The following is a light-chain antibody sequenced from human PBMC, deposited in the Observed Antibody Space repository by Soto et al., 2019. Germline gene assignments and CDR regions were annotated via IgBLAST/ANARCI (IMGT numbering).Light chain of an antibody. CDR3: QQYNNWPIT. CDR2: GAS. V-gene: IGKV3-15*01. CDR1: QNILSN. Sequence: EIVLTQSPGTLSLSPGERATLSCRASQNILSNLAWYQQKPGQAPRLLIYGASTRATGIPARFSGSGSGTEFTLTISSLQSEDFEIYYCQQYNNWPITFGQGTRLEIK. J-gene: IGKJ5*01.